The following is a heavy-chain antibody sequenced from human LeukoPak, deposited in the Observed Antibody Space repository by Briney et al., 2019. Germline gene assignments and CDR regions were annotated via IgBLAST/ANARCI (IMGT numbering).Heavy chain of an antibody. CDR3: ARDTRDYDYVWGSWYYFDY. V-gene: IGHV3-7*01. Sequence: PGGSLRLSCAAYGFTFSSYGMHWVRQAPGKGLEWVANIKQDGSEKYYVDSVKGRFTISRDNAKNSLYLQMNSLRAEDTAVYYCARDTRDYDYVWGSWYYFDYWGQGTLVTVSS. CDR1: GFTFSSYG. D-gene: IGHD3-16*01. J-gene: IGHJ4*02. CDR2: IKQDGSEK.